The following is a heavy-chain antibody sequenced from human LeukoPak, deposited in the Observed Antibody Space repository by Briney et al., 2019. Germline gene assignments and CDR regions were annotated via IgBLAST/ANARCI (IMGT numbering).Heavy chain of an antibody. CDR3: ATTAGYCSGGSCLPHDWFDP. J-gene: IGHJ5*02. CDR1: GYTLTELS. Sequence: ASVKVSCKVSGYTLTELSMHWVRQAPGKGHEWMGGFDPEDGETIYAQKFQGRVTMTEDTSTDTAYMELSSLRSEDTAVYYCATTAGYCSGGSCLPHDWFDPWGQGTLVTVSS. V-gene: IGHV1-24*01. D-gene: IGHD2-15*01. CDR2: FDPEDGET.